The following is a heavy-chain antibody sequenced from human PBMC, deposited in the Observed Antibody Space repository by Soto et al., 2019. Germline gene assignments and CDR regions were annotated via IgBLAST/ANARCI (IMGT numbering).Heavy chain of an antibody. D-gene: IGHD7-27*01. J-gene: IGHJ6*03. CDR3: ARDLSWGSNWYYYMDV. V-gene: IGHV3-48*01. CDR2: ISSSSVI. Sequence: GESLKISCATSGFILSDCAMNWVRQAPGKGLEWVSYISSSSVIDYADSVKGRFTVSRDNARNSLYLQMNSLRAEDTAVYYCARDLSWGSNWYYYMDVWGKGTKVTVSS. CDR1: GFILSDCA.